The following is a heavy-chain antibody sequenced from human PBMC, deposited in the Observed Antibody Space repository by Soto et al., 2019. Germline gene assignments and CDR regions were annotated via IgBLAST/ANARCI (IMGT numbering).Heavy chain of an antibody. D-gene: IGHD6-13*01. Sequence: QVQLQQCGAGLLKPSETMSLTCAVYGGSFSGYYWSWIRQPPGKGLEWIGEINHSGSTNYNPSLKSRVTISVDTSKNQFSLKLSSVTAADTAVYYCARGAAYYYYYMDVCRKGTTVTVSS. CDR3: ARGAAYYYYYMDV. V-gene: IGHV4-34*01. CDR2: INHSGST. CDR1: GGSFSGYY. J-gene: IGHJ6*03.